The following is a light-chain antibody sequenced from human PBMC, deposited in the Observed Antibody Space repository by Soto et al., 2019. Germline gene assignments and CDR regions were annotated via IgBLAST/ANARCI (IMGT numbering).Light chain of an antibody. V-gene: IGLV2-14*01. CDR1: SSDIGASNF. Sequence: QSVLTQPPSVSGSPGQSITVSCTGTSSDIGASNFVSWYQHLPGRAPKVIIFEATNRPSGVSNRFSGSKSGITASLTISGLQADVEADYYCAAWDDSLNGSYVFGTGTKVTVL. J-gene: IGLJ1*01. CDR3: AAWDDSLNGSYV. CDR2: EAT.